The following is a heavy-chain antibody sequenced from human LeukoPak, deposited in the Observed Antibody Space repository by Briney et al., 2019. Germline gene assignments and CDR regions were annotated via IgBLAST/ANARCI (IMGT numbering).Heavy chain of an antibody. CDR3: AKDIWPSNYYYAMDV. V-gene: IGHV3-30*18. Sequence: GGSLRLSSAASGFTSSSYGMHWVRQAPGKGLEWVAVISYDGSNKYYADSVKGRFTISRDNSKRTLYLQMNSLRAEDTAVYYCAKDIWPSNYYYAMDVWGQGTTVTVSS. CDR2: ISYDGSNK. CDR1: GFTSSSYG. D-gene: IGHD2-21*01. J-gene: IGHJ6*02.